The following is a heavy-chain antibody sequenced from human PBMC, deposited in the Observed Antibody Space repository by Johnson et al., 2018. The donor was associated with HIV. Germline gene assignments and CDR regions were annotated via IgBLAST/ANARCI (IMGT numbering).Heavy chain of an antibody. Sequence: QVQLVESGGGVVQPGRSLRLSCAASGFTFSTYAMHWVRQAPGKGLEWVALISYDGTDKYYADSVKGRFTISRDNSKNTLYLQMNSLRAEDTALYYCAKDISPPAWDTAMQDAFDIWGQGTMVTVSS. CDR3: AKDISPPAWDTAMQDAFDI. V-gene: IGHV3-30*18. CDR1: GFTFSTYA. CDR2: ISYDGTDK. J-gene: IGHJ3*02. D-gene: IGHD5-18*01.